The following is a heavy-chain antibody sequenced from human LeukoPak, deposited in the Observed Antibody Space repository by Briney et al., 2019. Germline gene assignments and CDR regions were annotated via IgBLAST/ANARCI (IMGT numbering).Heavy chain of an antibody. J-gene: IGHJ4*02. D-gene: IGHD2-15*01. CDR3: ARGYCSGGSCYPGGRYFDY. CDR2: IIPILGIA. V-gene: IGHV1-69*04. Sequence: SVKVSCKASGGTFSRYAISWVRQAPGQGLEWMGRIIPILGIANYAQKFQGRVTITADKSTSTAYMELSSLRSEDTAVYYCARGYCSGGSCYPGGRYFDYWGQGTLVTVSS. CDR1: GGTFSRYA.